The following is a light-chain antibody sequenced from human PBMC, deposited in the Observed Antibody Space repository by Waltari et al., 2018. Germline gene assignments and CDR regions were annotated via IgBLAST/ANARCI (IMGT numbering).Light chain of an antibody. CDR3: QQYSSLFP. CDR2: GAS. J-gene: IGKJ3*01. CDR1: QSINNRY. V-gene: IGKV3-20*01. Sequence: EILLTQSPGTLSLSPGETAILSCRASQSINNRYFTWYQQKPGQAPRILIYGASSKAVGIPDRFSGSRSGTHFTLTISRLEPEDFAVYYCQQYSSLFPFGPGTRVDIK.